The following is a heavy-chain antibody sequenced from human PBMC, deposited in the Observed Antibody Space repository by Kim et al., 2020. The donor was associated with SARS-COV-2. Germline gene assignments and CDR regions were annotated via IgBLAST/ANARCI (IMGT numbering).Heavy chain of an antibody. D-gene: IGHD3-10*01. V-gene: IGHV4-34*01. J-gene: IGHJ4*02. CDR3: ARANYYYGSGSYYY. Sequence: NPSIKSGVTISVDTSKNQFSLKLSSVTAADTAVYYCARANYYYGSGSYYYWGQGTLVTVSS.